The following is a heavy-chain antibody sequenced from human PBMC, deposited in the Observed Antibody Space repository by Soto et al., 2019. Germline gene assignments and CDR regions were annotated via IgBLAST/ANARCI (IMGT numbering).Heavy chain of an antibody. CDR3: AKPYHYDTSGYFSPVDY. J-gene: IGHJ4*02. CDR2: ISGSGGST. V-gene: IGHV3-23*01. D-gene: IGHD3-22*01. CDR1: GFTFSSYA. Sequence: GGSLRLSCAASGFTFSSYAMSWVRQAPGKGLEWVSAISGSGGSTYYADSVKGRFTISRDNSKKTLYLQMNSLRAEDTAVYYCAKPYHYDTSGYFSPVDYWGQGTLVTVSS.